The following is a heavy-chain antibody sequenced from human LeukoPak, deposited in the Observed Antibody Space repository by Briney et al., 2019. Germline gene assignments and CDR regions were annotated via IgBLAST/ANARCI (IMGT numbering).Heavy chain of an antibody. Sequence: PGGSLRLSCAASGFTFSSYAMHWVRQAPGKGLEYVSAISSNGGSTYYANSVKGRFTISRDNSKNTLYLQMNSLRAEDTAVYYCAKVPGGGAGDAFDIWGQGTMVTVSS. CDR1: GFTFSSYA. V-gene: IGHV3-64*01. CDR2: ISSNGGST. D-gene: IGHD3-16*01. CDR3: AKVPGGGAGDAFDI. J-gene: IGHJ3*02.